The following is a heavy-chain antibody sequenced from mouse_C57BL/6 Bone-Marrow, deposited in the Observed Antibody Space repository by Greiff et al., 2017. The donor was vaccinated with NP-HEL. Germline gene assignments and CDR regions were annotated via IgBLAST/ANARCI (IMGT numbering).Heavy chain of an antibody. CDR3: ARRYYGSSGGFAY. Sequence: VKLMESGAELARPGASVKLSCKASGYTFTSYGISWVKQRTGQGLEWIGEIYPRSGNTYYNEKFKGKATLTAYKSSSTAYMELRSLTSEDSAVYFCARRYYGSSGGFAYWGQGTLVTVSA. CDR1: GYTFTSYG. CDR2: IYPRSGNT. D-gene: IGHD1-1*01. V-gene: IGHV1-81*01. J-gene: IGHJ3*01.